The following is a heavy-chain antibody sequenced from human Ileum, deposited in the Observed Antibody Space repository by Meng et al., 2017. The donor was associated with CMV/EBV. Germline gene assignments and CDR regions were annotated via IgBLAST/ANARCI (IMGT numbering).Heavy chain of an antibody. CDR2: NSYSGAT. CDR1: GYTFNDYY. D-gene: IGHD1-26*01. J-gene: IGHJ5*02. V-gene: IGHV1-2*02. CDR3: AIGVGSSWFDP. Sequence: ASVKVSCKASGYTFNDYYVHWVRQAPGQGLEWVGWNSYSGATNCAQKFQGRVTTTRDTSTSTVYMEITRLTYDDTAVYYCAIGVGSSWFDPWGQGSLVTVSS.